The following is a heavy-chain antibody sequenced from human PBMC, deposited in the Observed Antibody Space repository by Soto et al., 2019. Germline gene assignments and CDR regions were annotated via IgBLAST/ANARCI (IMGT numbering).Heavy chain of an antibody. CDR1: GGSINSGGYS. J-gene: IGHJ5*02. Sequence: QLQLQESGSGLVKPSQTLSLTCTVSGGSINSGGYSWSWIRQPPGKDLEWIGCIYHSGTAYYNPSLKSRVTISVDMSTNQFSLKLTSVTAADTAVYYCARGGFTAITTPASFAPWGQGTLVTVSS. CDR2: IYHSGTA. D-gene: IGHD2-15*01. CDR3: ARGGFTAITTPASFAP. V-gene: IGHV4-30-2*01.